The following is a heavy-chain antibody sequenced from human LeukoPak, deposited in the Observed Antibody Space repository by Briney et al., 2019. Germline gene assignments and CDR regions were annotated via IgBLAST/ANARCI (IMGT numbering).Heavy chain of an antibody. V-gene: IGHV1-69*01. Sequence: ASVTVSCTASGGTFSSYAISWVRQAPGQGLEWMGGIIPIFGTANYAQKFQGRVTITADESTSTAYMELSSLRSEDTAVYYCASLTYYYDSSGVKDYWGQGTLVTVSS. CDR1: GGTFSSYA. D-gene: IGHD3-22*01. CDR3: ASLTYYYDSSGVKDY. J-gene: IGHJ4*02. CDR2: IIPIFGTA.